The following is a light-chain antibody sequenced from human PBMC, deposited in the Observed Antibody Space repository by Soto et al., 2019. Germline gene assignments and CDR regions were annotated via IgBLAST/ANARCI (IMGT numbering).Light chain of an antibody. CDR3: SSYTRSSTLV. CDR1: SSDVGGYNS. J-gene: IGLJ1*01. V-gene: IGLV2-14*01. CDR2: DVS. Sequence: QSVLTQPASVSGSPGQSITISCTGTSSDVGGYNSVSWYQQHPGKVPKIMIYDVSIRPSGVPDRFSGSKSGNKASLTISGLQAEAEADYYCSSYTRSSTLVFGTGTKLPVL.